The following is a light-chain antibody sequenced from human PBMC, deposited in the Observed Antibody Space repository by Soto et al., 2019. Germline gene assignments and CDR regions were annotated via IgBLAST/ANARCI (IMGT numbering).Light chain of an antibody. V-gene: IGKV3D-20*02. J-gene: IGKJ5*01. Sequence: EIVLTQSPGTLSLSPGERATLSCRASQSVSSSYLAWYQHKPGQAPRLLIYGASSRATGIPDRFSGSGSGTDFTLTISSLEPEDFAVYYCQQRSNWRITFGQGTRLAIK. CDR3: QQRSNWRIT. CDR2: GAS. CDR1: QSVSSSY.